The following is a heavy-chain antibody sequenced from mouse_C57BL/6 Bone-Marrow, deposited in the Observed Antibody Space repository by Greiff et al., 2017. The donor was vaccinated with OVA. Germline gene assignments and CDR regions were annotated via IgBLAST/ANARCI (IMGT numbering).Heavy chain of an antibody. J-gene: IGHJ2*01. CDR1: GYTFTSYW. Sequence: QVQLQQPGAELVKPGASVKLSCKASGYTFTSYWMQWVKQRPGQGLEWIGEIDPSDSYTNYNQKFKGKATLTVDTSSSTAYMQLSSLTSEDSAVYYCASLVTTRPDLDYWGQGTTVTVSS. V-gene: IGHV1-50*01. D-gene: IGHD2-2*01. CDR2: IDPSDSYT. CDR3: ASLVTTRPDLDY.